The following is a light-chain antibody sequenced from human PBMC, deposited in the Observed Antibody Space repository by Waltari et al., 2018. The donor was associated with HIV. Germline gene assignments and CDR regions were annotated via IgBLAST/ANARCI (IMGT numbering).Light chain of an antibody. V-gene: IGKV1-NL1*01. CDR1: QAISNS. J-gene: IGKJ1*01. CDR3: QQYYSTTTWT. Sequence: DIQLPQSPASLSASVGDRVTITCRASQAISNSIAWDQQRPGKAPRLLLFAASRLETGVTSRFIGSGSGTFFTLTITSLQPGDFATYYCQQYYSTTTWTFGQGTRVE. CDR2: AAS.